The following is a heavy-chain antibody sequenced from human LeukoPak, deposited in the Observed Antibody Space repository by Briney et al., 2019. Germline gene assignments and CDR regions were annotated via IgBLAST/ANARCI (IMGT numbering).Heavy chain of an antibody. V-gene: IGHV3-23*01. CDR1: GFTFSSYA. CDR3: ARGYCSGSSCYAFDR. Sequence: PGGSLRLSCAASGFTFSSYAMSWVRQAPGKGLEWVSAISGSGGSTYYADSVKGRFTIPRDNSKNTLYLQMNSLRAEDTAIYYCARGYCSGSSCYAFDRWGQGTLVTVSS. D-gene: IGHD2-2*01. J-gene: IGHJ5*02. CDR2: ISGSGGST.